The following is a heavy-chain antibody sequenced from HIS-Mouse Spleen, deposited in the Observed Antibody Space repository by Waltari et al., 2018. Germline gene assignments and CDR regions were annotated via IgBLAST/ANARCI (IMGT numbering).Heavy chain of an antibody. V-gene: IGHV4-59*08. Sequence: QVQLQESGPGLVKPSETLSLTCTVSGGSISSYYWSWIRQPPGKGLEWIGYIYYSGGTNYNPSLKSRVTISVDTSKNQFSLKLSSVTAADTAVYYCARLYSSGWYPYHDAFDIWGQGTMVTVSS. CDR2: IYYSGGT. CDR3: ARLYSSGWYPYHDAFDI. J-gene: IGHJ3*02. CDR1: GGSISSYY. D-gene: IGHD6-19*01.